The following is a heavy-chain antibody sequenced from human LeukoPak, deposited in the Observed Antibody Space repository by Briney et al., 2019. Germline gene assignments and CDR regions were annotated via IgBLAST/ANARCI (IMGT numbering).Heavy chain of an antibody. J-gene: IGHJ6*02. CDR1: GFTFSSYG. Sequence: GRSLRLSCAASGFTFSSYGMHWVRQAPGKGLEWVAVIWYDGSNKYYADPVKGRFTISRDNSKNTLYLQMNSLRAEDTAVYYCAREGGGIVVVPAARPLTDYYYYGMDVWGQGTTVTVSS. V-gene: IGHV3-33*01. CDR3: AREGGGIVVVPAARPLTDYYYYGMDV. D-gene: IGHD2-2*02. CDR2: IWYDGSNK.